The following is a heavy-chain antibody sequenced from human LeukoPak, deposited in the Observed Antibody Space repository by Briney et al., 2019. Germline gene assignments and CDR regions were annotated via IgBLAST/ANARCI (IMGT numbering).Heavy chain of an antibody. Sequence: SETLSLTCTVSGGSISSSSYYWSWIRQPAGKGLEWIGRIYSSGNTNYNPSLKSRVTMSVETPKNQFSLKLSFVTAADTAVYYCARGGSYYGDHQFDYWGQGTLVTVSS. CDR2: IYSSGNT. J-gene: IGHJ4*02. CDR3: ARGGSYYGDHQFDY. V-gene: IGHV4-61*02. CDR1: GGSISSSSYY. D-gene: IGHD1-26*01.